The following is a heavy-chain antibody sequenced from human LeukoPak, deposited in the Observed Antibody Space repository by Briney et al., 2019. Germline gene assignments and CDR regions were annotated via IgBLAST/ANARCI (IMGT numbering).Heavy chain of an antibody. J-gene: IGHJ4*02. Sequence: ASVNVSCKASGYTLTDYFMHWVRQAPGQGLEWLGRINPYSGGTNSAQKFQGRLTMTRDTSLSTAYMDLSSLTSDDTAVYYCARERLQQGEDYRGQGTLVTVPS. CDR1: GYTLTDYF. V-gene: IGHV1-2*06. CDR3: ARERLQQGEDY. D-gene: IGHD3-16*01. CDR2: INPYSGGT.